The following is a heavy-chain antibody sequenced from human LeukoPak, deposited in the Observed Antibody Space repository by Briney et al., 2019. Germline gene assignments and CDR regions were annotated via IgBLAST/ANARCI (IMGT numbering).Heavy chain of an antibody. J-gene: IGHJ4*02. D-gene: IGHD3-22*01. V-gene: IGHV3-66*01. CDR3: ARAPYSYYYDSSGFDY. CDR2: IYSGGST. CDR1: GFTVSSNY. Sequence: GGSLRLSCAASGFTVSSNYMSWVRQAPGKGLEWVSVIYSGGSTYYADSLKGRLSISRDTSTNTLYLQMNSLRAEDKAVYYCARAPYSYYYDSSGFDYGGQGTLDTVSS.